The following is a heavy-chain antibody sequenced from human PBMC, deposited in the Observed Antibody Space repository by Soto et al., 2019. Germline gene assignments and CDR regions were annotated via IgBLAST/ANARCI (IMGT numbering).Heavy chain of an antibody. V-gene: IGHV3-30*18. D-gene: IGHD1-7*01. CDR2: ISNDGSNK. J-gene: IGHJ4*02. Sequence: QVQLVESGGGVVQPGKSLRLSCAASGFTFNTYGMHWVRQAPGKGPEWVAVISNDGSNKYYADSVKGRFTISRDNSKNTLYLQMNRLRDEDTAVYYCANWNYPQSDWGQGTLVTVSS. CDR3: ANWNYPQSD. CDR1: GFTFNTYG.